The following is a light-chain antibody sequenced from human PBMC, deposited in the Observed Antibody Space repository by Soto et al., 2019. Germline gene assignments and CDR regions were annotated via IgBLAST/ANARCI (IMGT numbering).Light chain of an antibody. CDR3: QQYGSSPLYT. J-gene: IGKJ2*01. V-gene: IGKV3-20*01. CDR2: GAS. CDR1: QSVSSSY. Sequence: IVLTQSPGTLSLSPGERATLSCRASQSVSSSYFAWYQQKPGQAPRLLIYGASSRATGIPDRFSGSGSGTDFTLTISRLGPEDFAVYYCQQYGSSPLYTFGQGTKLEIK.